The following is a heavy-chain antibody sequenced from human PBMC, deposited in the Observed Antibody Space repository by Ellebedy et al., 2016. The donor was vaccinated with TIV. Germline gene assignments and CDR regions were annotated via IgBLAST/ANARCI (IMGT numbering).Heavy chain of an antibody. V-gene: IGHV1-2*02. CDR1: GFTFTGYY. CDR3: VRVRLSTVTTMNF. CDR2: INPNSGDT. J-gene: IGHJ4*02. Sequence: ASVKVSRKASGFTFTGYYMHWVRQAPGQGLEWVGWINPNSGDTSYAPKFQGRVSLTRDTSITTAYMELSSLKSDDSAVYYCVRVRLSTVTTMNFWGQGTLVSVSA. D-gene: IGHD4-17*01.